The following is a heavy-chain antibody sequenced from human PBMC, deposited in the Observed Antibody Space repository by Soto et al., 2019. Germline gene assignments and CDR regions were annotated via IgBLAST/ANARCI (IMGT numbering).Heavy chain of an antibody. CDR3: AQCLLGVNYYYGMDV. Sequence: ASVNVSCKASGGTFGSYAINWVRLAPGQGLEWMGGIIPIFATADYAQKFQGRVTITADESTSTAYMELSSLRSEDTAVYYCAQCLLGVNYYYGMDVWGQGTTVTVSS. CDR1: GGTFGSYA. CDR2: IIPIFATA. D-gene: IGHD3-16*01. J-gene: IGHJ6*02. V-gene: IGHV1-69*13.